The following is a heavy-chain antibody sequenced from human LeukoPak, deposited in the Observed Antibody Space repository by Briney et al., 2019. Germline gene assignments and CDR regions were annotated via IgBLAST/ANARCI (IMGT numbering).Heavy chain of an antibody. CDR2: IKQDGSEK. Sequence: GGSLRLSCAASGFTFSSYWMSWVRQAPGKGLEWVANIKQDGSEKYYVDSVKGRFTISRDNAKNSLYLQMNSLRAEDTAVYYCARDGDTAMVYGMDVWRQGTTVTVSS. CDR1: GFTFSSYW. J-gene: IGHJ6*02. D-gene: IGHD5-18*01. V-gene: IGHV3-7*01. CDR3: ARDGDTAMVYGMDV.